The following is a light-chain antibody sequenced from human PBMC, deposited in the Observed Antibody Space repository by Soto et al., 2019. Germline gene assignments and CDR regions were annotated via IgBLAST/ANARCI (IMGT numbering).Light chain of an antibody. J-gene: IGLJ1*01. Sequence: QSVLTQAPSAFGTPGQRVTISCSGRTSNIGSNTVDWHRQLPGTAPKLLIYHNDQRPSGVPDRFSASKSGTSASLAISGLQSEDEADFYCAAWDDSLNVYVFGTGTKVTVL. CDR2: HND. CDR1: TSNIGSNT. V-gene: IGLV1-44*01. CDR3: AAWDDSLNVYV.